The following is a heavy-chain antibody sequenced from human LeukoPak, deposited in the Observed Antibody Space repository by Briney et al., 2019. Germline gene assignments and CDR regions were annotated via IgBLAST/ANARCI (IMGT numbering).Heavy chain of an antibody. V-gene: IGHV3-33*06. CDR1: GFTFSTYG. J-gene: IGHJ4*02. D-gene: IGHD3-10*01. Sequence: GRALRLSCTTSGFTFSTYGMHWVRQGPGKGLELGGLRWYDGSDEYYADSVKGRFSISRDNSKTTLYLQMNSLRAEDTAVYYCAKDRPRITMVRGVIEDYWGQGTLVTVSS. CDR2: RWYDGSDE. CDR3: AKDRPRITMVRGVIEDY.